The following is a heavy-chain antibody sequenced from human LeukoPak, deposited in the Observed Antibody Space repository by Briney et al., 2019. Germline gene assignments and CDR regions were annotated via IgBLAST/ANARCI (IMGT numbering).Heavy chain of an antibody. J-gene: IGHJ6*03. CDR3: ARDPYSGTYSDYYYYYMDV. CDR2: IGTAGEI. D-gene: IGHD1-26*01. CDR1: GFTFRSYD. Sequence: PGGSLRLSCAASGFTFRSYDMHWVRHATGKGLEWVSGIGTAGEIYYPGSVKGRFTISRDNAKNSLFLQLNSLRAEDTAVYYCARDPYSGTYSDYYYYYMDVWGKGTTVTVSS. V-gene: IGHV3-13*01.